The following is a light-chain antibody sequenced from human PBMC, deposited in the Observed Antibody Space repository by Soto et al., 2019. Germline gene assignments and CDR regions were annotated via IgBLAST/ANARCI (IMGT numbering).Light chain of an antibody. Sequence: EVVLTQSPGTLSLSPGESATLSCRASQNVGHNLAWYQQNPGQAPRLLIYAASDRATGIPARFRGSGSDTDFTLTIARVEPEDFAVYYCQQRSRWPRDTFGQGIKLEIK. V-gene: IGKV3-11*01. CDR1: QNVGHN. CDR2: AAS. CDR3: QQRSRWPRDT. J-gene: IGKJ2*01.